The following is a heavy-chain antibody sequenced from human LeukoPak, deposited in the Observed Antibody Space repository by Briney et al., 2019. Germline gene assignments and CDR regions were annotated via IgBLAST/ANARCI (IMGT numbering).Heavy chain of an antibody. CDR1: GFTVSTNY. CDR3: ARGAMYYYGSGSYLDY. Sequence: GGSLRLSCAASGFTVSTNYMSWVRQAPGKGLEWVSIIYSGGSTYYADSVKGRFTISRDNSKNTLYPQMNSLRAEDTAVYYCARGAMYYYGSGSYLDYWGQGTLVTVSS. D-gene: IGHD3-10*01. J-gene: IGHJ4*02. CDR2: IYSGGST. V-gene: IGHV3-53*01.